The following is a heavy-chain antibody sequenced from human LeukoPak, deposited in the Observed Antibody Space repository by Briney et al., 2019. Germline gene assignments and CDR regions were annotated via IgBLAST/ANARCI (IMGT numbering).Heavy chain of an antibody. J-gene: IGHJ4*02. CDR3: ARGAGYCSGASCFGY. CDR1: GFTVSSNY. V-gene: IGHV3-66*01. CDR2: IYSGGGT. D-gene: IGHD2-15*01. Sequence: GGSLRLSCAASGFTVSSNYMSWVRQAPGKGLEWVSVIYSGGGTYYADSVKGRFTISRDNSKNTLYLQMNSLGAEDAAVYYCARGAGYCSGASCFGYWGQGTLVTVSS.